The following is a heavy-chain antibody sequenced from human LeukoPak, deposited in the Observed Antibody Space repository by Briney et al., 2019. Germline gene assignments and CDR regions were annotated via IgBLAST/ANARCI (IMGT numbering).Heavy chain of an antibody. V-gene: IGHV4-30-2*01. CDR1: GGSISSCGYS. Sequence: SQTLSLTCAVSGGSISSCGYSWSWIRQPPGKGLEWIGYNYHSGSTYYNPSLKSRVTISVDRYKNQFSLKLSSVAAADTAVYYCARGVRRHNWFDPWGQGTLVTVSS. CDR3: ARGVRRHNWFDP. D-gene: IGHD4-23*01. CDR2: NYHSGST. J-gene: IGHJ5*02.